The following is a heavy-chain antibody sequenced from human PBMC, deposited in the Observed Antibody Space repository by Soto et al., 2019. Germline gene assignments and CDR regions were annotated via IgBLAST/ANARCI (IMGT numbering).Heavy chain of an antibody. D-gene: IGHD1-26*01. CDR1: GGSISSYY. Sequence: SETLSLTCTVSGGSISSYYWSWIRQPPGKGLEWIGYIYYSGSTNYNPSLKSRVTISVDTSKNQFSLKLSSVTAADTAVYYCATYWELGPPPDYSGHGTLLTVSS. J-gene: IGHJ4*01. CDR2: IYYSGST. V-gene: IGHV4-59*08. CDR3: ATYWELGPPPDY.